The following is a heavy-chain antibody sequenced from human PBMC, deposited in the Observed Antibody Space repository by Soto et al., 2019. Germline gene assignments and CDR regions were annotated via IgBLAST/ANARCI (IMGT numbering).Heavy chain of an antibody. CDR2: IYPGDSDT. J-gene: IGHJ4*02. CDR3: ARQGYTHGYDY. V-gene: IGHV5-51*01. D-gene: IGHD5-18*01. Sequence: PGESLKISCQGSGKSFTTYWIAWVRQMPGKGLEWMGIIYPGDSDTRYSPSFQGQVTISADKSISTAYLQWSSLKASDTAMYFCARQGYTHGYDYWGQGTQDTVSS. CDR1: GKSFTTYW.